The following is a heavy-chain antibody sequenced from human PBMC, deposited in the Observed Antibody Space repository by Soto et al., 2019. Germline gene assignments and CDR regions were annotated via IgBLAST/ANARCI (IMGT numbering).Heavy chain of an antibody. V-gene: IGHV1-24*01. Sequence: ASVKVSCKVSGYTLTELSMHWVRQAPGKGLEWMGGFDPEDGETIYAQKFQGRVTMTEDTSTDTAYMELSSLRSEDTAVYYCATENGDYRWFDPWGQGTLVTVSS. D-gene: IGHD4-17*01. CDR2: FDPEDGET. CDR3: ATENGDYRWFDP. J-gene: IGHJ5*02. CDR1: GYTLTELS.